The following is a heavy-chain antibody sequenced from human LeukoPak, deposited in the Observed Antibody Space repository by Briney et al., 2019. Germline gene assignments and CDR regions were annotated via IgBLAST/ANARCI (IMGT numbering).Heavy chain of an antibody. V-gene: IGHV3-7*01. Sequence: GGSLRLSCAASGFTFSNYWMNWVRQAPGKGLEWVANIKQDGSEKYYVDSLKGRFTISRDNAKNSLYLQMNSLRAEDTAVYYCATSQTTSGRYGNAFDIWGQGTMVTVSS. CDR2: IKQDGSEK. CDR1: GFTFSNYW. J-gene: IGHJ3*02. CDR3: ATSQTTSGRYGNAFDI. D-gene: IGHD6-19*01.